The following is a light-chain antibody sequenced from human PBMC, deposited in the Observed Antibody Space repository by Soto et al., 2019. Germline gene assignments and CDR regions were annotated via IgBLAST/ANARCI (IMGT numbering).Light chain of an antibody. Sequence: QSVLTQPPSVSGAPGQRVTISCTGNNSNLGAGYDVHWYQQFPGTAPKLLIYRGNQRPSGVPDRFSGSKSGTSASLAISGLRSDDESDYYCVAWDDSLSGYVFGTGTKLTVL. CDR3: VAWDDSLSGYV. CDR1: NSNLGAGYD. CDR2: RGN. J-gene: IGLJ1*01. V-gene: IGLV1-47*01.